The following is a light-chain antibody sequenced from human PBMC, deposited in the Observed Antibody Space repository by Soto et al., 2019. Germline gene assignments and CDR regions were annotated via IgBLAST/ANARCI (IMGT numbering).Light chain of an antibody. CDR2: DAS. Sequence: DIQMTQSPASLSASVGDRVTITCQASQDISNFLNWYRQKPGEAPNLLIYDASTLETGVPLRFSGSGYASYFSFTISSLQPEDVATYYCQQYKSLPLTFGGGTKVEIK. CDR3: QQYKSLPLT. V-gene: IGKV1-33*01. CDR1: QDISNF. J-gene: IGKJ4*01.